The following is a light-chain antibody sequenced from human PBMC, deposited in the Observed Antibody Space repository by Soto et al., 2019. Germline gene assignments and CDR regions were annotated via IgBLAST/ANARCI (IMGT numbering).Light chain of an antibody. CDR2: AAS. CDR1: QSIRSY. V-gene: IGKV1-39*01. Sequence: DIQMTQSPSSLSASVGDRVTITCRASQSIRSYLNWYQQKPGKAPKLLIYAASSLQSGVPSRFSGSGSGTDFTLTISSLQHEDFATYYCQQSYSTPDTFGPGTKVDIK. J-gene: IGKJ3*01. CDR3: QQSYSTPDT.